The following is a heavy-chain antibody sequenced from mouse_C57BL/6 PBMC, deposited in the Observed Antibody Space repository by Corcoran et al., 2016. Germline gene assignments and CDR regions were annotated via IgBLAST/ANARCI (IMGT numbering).Heavy chain of an antibody. Sequence: QVQLKQSGAELVRPGASVKLSCKASGYTFTDYFINWVKQRPGQGLEWIARIYPGSGNTYYNEKFKGKATLTAEKSSSTAYMQLSSLTSEDSAVYCCARSTVVADFDYWGQGTTLTVSS. CDR1: GYTFTDYF. J-gene: IGHJ2*01. CDR2: IYPGSGNT. CDR3: ARSTVVADFDY. D-gene: IGHD1-1*01. V-gene: IGHV1-76*01.